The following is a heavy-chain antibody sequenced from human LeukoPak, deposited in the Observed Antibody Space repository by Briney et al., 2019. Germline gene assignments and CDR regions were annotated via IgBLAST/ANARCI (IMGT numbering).Heavy chain of an antibody. Sequence: GESLKISCRGSGYSFTTYWIGWVRQMHGKGLEWMGLIYPGDSDTRYSPSFQGQVTMSADKSINTAYLQWSSLKASDTAMYYCARRQGCSSTSCPPDSWGQGTLVTVSS. CDR1: GYSFTTYW. V-gene: IGHV5-51*01. CDR3: ARRQGCSSTSCPPDS. CDR2: IYPGDSDT. J-gene: IGHJ5*02. D-gene: IGHD2-2*01.